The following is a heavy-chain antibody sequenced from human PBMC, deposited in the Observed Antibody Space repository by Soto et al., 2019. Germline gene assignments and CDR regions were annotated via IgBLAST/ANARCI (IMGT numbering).Heavy chain of an antibody. CDR2: IYYSGST. CDR1: GGSISSGGYY. V-gene: IGHV4-31*03. Sequence: PSETLSLTCTVSGGSISSGGYYWSWIRQHPGKGLEWIGYIYYSGSTYYNPSLKSRVTISVDTSKNQFSLKLSSVTAADTAEYYCARRPYGSSYYYYYGMDVWGQGTTVTVSS. J-gene: IGHJ6*02. CDR3: ARRPYGSSYYYYYGMDV. D-gene: IGHD3-10*01.